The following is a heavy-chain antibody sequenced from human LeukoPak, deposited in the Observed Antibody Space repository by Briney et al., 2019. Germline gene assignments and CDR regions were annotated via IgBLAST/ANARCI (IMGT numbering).Heavy chain of an antibody. CDR2: ISSSDSTI. CDR1: GFTFSSYE. V-gene: IGHV3-48*03. D-gene: IGHD1-26*01. CDR3: ARDFLTGATTYFDY. J-gene: IGHJ4*02. Sequence: GGSLRLSCAASGFTFSSYEMNWVRQAPGKGLEWVSYISSSDSTIYYADSVKGRFTISRDNAKNSLYLQMNSLRAEDTALYYCARDFLTGATTYFDYWGQGTLVTVSS.